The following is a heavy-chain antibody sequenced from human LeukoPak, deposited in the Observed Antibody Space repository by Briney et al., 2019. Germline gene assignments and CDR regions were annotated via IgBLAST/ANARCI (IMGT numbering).Heavy chain of an antibody. CDR1: GGSISSYY. CDR3: ARGYKSDWGLQYFQY. CDR2: MHFSGIT. Sequence: SETLSLTCTVSGGSISSYYWSWIRQPPGKGLEWIGYMHFSGITSNNPSLKSRVTMSVDMSKNQFSLRLNSVTAADTAVYYCARGYKSDWGLQYFQYWGQGTLVTVSS. V-gene: IGHV4-59*01. J-gene: IGHJ1*01. D-gene: IGHD6-19*01.